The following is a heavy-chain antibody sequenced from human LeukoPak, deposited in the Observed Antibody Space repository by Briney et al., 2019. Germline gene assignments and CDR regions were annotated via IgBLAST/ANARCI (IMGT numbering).Heavy chain of an antibody. V-gene: IGHV4-59*01. CDR3: ARGGTASSGWQTSSPFDY. D-gene: IGHD6-19*01. Sequence: SETLSLTCTVSGGSISSYYWSWIRQPPGKGLEWIGYIYYSGSTNYNPSLKSRVTISVDTSKNQFSLKLSSVTAADTAVYYCARGGTASSGWQTSSPFDYWGQGTLVTVSS. CDR1: GGSISSYY. J-gene: IGHJ4*02. CDR2: IYYSGST.